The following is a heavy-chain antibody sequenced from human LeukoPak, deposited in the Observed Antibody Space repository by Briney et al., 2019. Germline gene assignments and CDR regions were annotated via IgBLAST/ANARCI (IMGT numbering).Heavy chain of an antibody. V-gene: IGHV3-30*18. D-gene: IGHD6-13*01. CDR3: AKDRFGSSWYFDY. CDR1: GFTFSSYG. CDR2: ISYDGSNK. J-gene: IGHJ4*02. Sequence: PGGSLRLSCAASGFTFSSYGMHWARQAPGKGLEWVAVISYDGSNKYYADSVKGRFTVSRDNSKNTLYLQMNSLRAEDTAVYYCAKDRFGSSWYFDYWGQGTLVTVSS.